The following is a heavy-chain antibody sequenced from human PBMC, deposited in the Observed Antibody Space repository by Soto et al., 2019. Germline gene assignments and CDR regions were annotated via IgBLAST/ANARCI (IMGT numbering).Heavy chain of an antibody. D-gene: IGHD3-9*01. J-gene: IGHJ4*02. Sequence: QVQLVQSGPEVTMPGASVKVSCKTSGYTFTAYGLAWLRQAPGQRPEWLGLVGTANANTNYAEKVQGRVTMTSDRSTTTTYMELRSLRTDDTAVYYCARELNTDPTAYYSFAYWGQGNLVTVSS. CDR2: VGTANANT. CDR1: GYTFTAYG. V-gene: IGHV1-18*01. CDR3: ARELNTDPTAYYSFAY.